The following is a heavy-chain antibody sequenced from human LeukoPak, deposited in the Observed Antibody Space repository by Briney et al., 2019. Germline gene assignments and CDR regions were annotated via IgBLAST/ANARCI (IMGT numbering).Heavy chain of an antibody. J-gene: IGHJ4*02. CDR2: ISYDGSKK. D-gene: IGHD3-3*01. V-gene: IGHV3-30*18. CDR3: AKDQGFWSGYPNY. Sequence: GGSLRLSCAASGFTFSTYGMHWVRQAPGKGLEWVAGISYDGSKKYYADSAKGRFTISRDNSKNTLYLQMDSLSAEDTAVYYCAKDQGFWSGYPNYWGLGTLVTVSS. CDR1: GFTFSTYG.